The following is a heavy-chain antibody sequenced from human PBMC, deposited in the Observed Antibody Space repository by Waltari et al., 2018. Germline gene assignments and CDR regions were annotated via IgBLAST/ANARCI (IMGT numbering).Heavy chain of an antibody. J-gene: IGHJ4*02. CDR1: GFTFSSYR. D-gene: IGHD2-15*01. CDR2: INADGSEK. Sequence: EVQVVESGGDLVQPGGSLRLSCAAFGFTFSSYRRTWVRQAPGKGLEWVANINADGSEKEYVDSVKGRFTISRDNAKNSLYLQMNSLRVEDTAVYYCARLHSANYWGQGTLVTVSS. V-gene: IGHV3-7*01. CDR3: ARLHSANY.